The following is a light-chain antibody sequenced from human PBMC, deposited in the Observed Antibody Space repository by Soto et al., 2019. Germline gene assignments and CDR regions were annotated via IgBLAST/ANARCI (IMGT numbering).Light chain of an antibody. Sequence: DIQMTQSPSAMSASVGDRVTITCRASQDISNYLAWFQQKPGKVPERLIFAAYNLQSGVPSRFSGSGSGTEFTLTISSLQPADFATYYCLQHRSFPWTFGQGTKVEIK. J-gene: IGKJ1*01. V-gene: IGKV1-17*03. CDR3: LQHRSFPWT. CDR2: AAY. CDR1: QDISNY.